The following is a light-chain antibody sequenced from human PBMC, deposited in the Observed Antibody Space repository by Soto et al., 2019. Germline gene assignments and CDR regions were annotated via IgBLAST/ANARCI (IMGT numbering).Light chain of an antibody. V-gene: IGKV3-15*01. CDR1: KSVSSN. CDR2: GAS. CDR3: QQYNNWPLLT. Sequence: EIVMTQSPATLSVSPGERATLSCRASKSVSSNLAWYQQKPGQAPRLLIYGASTRATDIPARFSGSGSGTEFTLTISSLQSEDFGVYYCQQYNNWPLLTFGGGTKVEIK. J-gene: IGKJ4*01.